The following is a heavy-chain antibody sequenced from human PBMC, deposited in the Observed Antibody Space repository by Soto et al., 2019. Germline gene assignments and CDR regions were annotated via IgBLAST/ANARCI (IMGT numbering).Heavy chain of an antibody. V-gene: IGHV3-23*01. Sequence: EVQLLESGGGLVQPGGSLRLSCAASGFTFSSYAMSWVRQAPGKGLEWVSAISGSGGSTYYADSVKGRFTISRDNSKNTLYLQLNSLRAEDTAVYYCAKTGGIVVVIPIDYWGQGTLVTVSS. CDR2: ISGSGGST. CDR1: GFTFSSYA. J-gene: IGHJ4*02. D-gene: IGHD3-22*01. CDR3: AKTGGIVVVIPIDY.